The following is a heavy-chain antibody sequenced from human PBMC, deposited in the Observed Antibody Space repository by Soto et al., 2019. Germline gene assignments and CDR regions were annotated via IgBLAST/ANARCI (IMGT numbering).Heavy chain of an antibody. D-gene: IGHD3-10*01. CDR3: AKARVNGSGRYYTHSRPYYYYYYGMDV. Sequence: GGSLRLSCAASGFTFSSYAMSWVRQAPGKGLEWVSAISGSGGSTYYADSVKGRFTICRDNSKNTLYLQMNSLRAEDTAVYYCAKARVNGSGRYYTHSRPYYYYYYGMDVWGQGTTVTVSS. V-gene: IGHV3-23*01. CDR2: ISGSGGST. J-gene: IGHJ6*02. CDR1: GFTFSSYA.